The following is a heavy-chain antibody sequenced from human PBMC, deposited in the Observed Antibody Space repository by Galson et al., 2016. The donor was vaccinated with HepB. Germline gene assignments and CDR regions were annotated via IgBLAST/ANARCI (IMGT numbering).Heavy chain of an antibody. Sequence: SLRLSCAASGFTFSSYAMTWVRQAPGKGLEWVSTIGSGGTTYYADSVKGRFTISRGNSKNTLYLQMNSLRAEDTAVYYCAKVGQWRAFDYWGQGTLVTVSS. J-gene: IGHJ4*02. CDR3: AKVGQWRAFDY. V-gene: IGHV3-23*01. CDR2: IGSGGTT. CDR1: GFTFSSYA. D-gene: IGHD6-19*01.